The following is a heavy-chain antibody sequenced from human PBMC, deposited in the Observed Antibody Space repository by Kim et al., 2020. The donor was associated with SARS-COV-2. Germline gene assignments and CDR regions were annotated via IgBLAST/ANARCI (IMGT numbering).Heavy chain of an antibody. CDR2: INHSGST. CDR3: ARGVGCSGGRCRRWFDP. CDR1: GGSFSGYY. Sequence: SETLSLTCAVYGGSFSGYYWSWIRQPPGKGLEWIGEINHSGSTNYNPSLKSRVTISVDTSKNQFSLKLSSVTAADTAVYYCARGVGCSGGRCRRWFDPWGQGTLVTVSS. J-gene: IGHJ5*02. D-gene: IGHD2-15*01. V-gene: IGHV4-34*01.